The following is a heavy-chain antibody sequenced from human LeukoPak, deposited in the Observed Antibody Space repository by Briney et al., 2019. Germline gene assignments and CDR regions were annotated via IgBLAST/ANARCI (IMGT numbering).Heavy chain of an antibody. CDR3: ARRYCSSTSCRAPYYYYYGMDV. Sequence: PLETLSLTCAVYGGSFSGYYWSWIRQPPGKGLEWIGEINHSGSTNYNPSLKSRVTISVDTSKNQFSLKLSSVTAADTAVYYCARRYCSSTSCRAPYYYYYGMDVWGKGTTVTVSS. D-gene: IGHD2-2*01. V-gene: IGHV4-34*01. CDR1: GGSFSGYY. CDR2: INHSGST. J-gene: IGHJ6*04.